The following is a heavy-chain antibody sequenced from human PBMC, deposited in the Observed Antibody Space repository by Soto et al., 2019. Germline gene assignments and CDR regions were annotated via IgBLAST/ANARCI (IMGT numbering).Heavy chain of an antibody. J-gene: IGHJ6*02. D-gene: IGHD3-3*01. V-gene: IGHV1-18*01. Sequence: QVQLVQSGAEVKKPGASVKVSCKASGYTFTSYGISWVRQAPGQGLEWMGWISAYNGNTNYAQKHQGRVTMTTDTSTSTAYMELRSLRSDDTAVYYCARTHYDFWSGYLPYYYGMDVWGQGTTVTVSS. CDR2: ISAYNGNT. CDR3: ARTHYDFWSGYLPYYYGMDV. CDR1: GYTFTSYG.